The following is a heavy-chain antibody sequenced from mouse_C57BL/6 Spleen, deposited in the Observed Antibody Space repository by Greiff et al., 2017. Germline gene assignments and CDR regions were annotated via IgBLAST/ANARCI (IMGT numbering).Heavy chain of an antibody. Sequence: VQLQQSGAELVRPGASVKLSCTASGFNIKDYYMHWVKQRPEQGLAWIGRIDPADGDTEYAPKFKGKATMTADTSSNTAYLQLSSLPSEDTAVYYCTCYGRSMDYWGQGTSVTVSS. CDR1: GFNIKDYY. V-gene: IGHV14-1*01. CDR2: IDPADGDT. J-gene: IGHJ4*01. D-gene: IGHD2-12*01. CDR3: TCYGRSMDY.